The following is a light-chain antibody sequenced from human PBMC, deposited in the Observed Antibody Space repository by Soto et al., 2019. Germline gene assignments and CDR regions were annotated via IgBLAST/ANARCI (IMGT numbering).Light chain of an antibody. CDR3: QQYDVFST. V-gene: IGKV1-5*03. Sequence: DIQMTQSPSTLSASVGDRVTITCRASQSISNWLAWYQQKPGKAPKVLIYMASALESGVPSRFSGSGSGTEFTLTISGLQPDDFATYYCQQYDVFSTFGQGTKVDIK. CDR2: MAS. J-gene: IGKJ1*01. CDR1: QSISNW.